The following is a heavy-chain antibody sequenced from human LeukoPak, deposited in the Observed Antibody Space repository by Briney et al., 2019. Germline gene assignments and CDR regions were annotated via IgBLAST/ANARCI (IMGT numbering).Heavy chain of an antibody. J-gene: IGHJ4*02. V-gene: IGHV3-21*01. CDR1: GFTFSSYS. D-gene: IGHD2-15*01. CDR2: ITSSSSYI. CDR3: ARDKVADY. Sequence: PGGSLRLSCAASGFTFSSYSMSWVRQAPGKGLEWVSSITSSSSYIYYADSLKGRFTISRDNAQNSLYLQMDSLRAEDTAVYYCARDKVADYWGQGTLVTVSS.